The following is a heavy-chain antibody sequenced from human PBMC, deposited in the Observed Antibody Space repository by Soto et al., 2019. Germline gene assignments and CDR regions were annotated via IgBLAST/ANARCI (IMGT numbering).Heavy chain of an antibody. CDR2: INPSAGST. CDR1: GYTFTSYY. CDR3: ARVYCSGGGCYGIDY. J-gene: IGHJ4*02. V-gene: IGHV1-46*01. D-gene: IGHD2-15*01. Sequence: QVQLVQSGAEVKKPGASVKVSCKASGYTFTSYYMHWVRQAPGQGLEWMGIINPSAGSTSYAQKFQGRGTMTRDTSTSTGYMELSSLRSEDTAVYYCARVYCSGGGCYGIDYWGQGTLVTVSS.